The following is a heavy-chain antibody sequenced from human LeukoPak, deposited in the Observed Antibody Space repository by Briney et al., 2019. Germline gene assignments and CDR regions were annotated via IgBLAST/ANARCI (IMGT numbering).Heavy chain of an antibody. Sequence: SQTLSLTCSVSGGSISSGDYFWSWIRQPPGKGLEWIGYIHHSGSTYYNPSLKSRVVASVDTSKDQFSLNLTSVTAADTAVYFCARSSPACDGSGFPLAGAPATFDSWGQGTLVTVSS. CDR2: IHHSGST. D-gene: IGHD3-22*01. J-gene: IGHJ4*02. CDR1: GGSISSGDYF. CDR3: ARSSPACDGSGFPLAGAPATFDS. V-gene: IGHV4-30-4*01.